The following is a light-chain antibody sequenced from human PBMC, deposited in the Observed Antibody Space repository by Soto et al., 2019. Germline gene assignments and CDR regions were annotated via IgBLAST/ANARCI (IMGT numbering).Light chain of an antibody. CDR3: QQYNDSTMT. Sequence: DIQITQSSSTLSAFVGDRVTTTCRASQNINSWLAWYQKKPGKDPKLLIHKASSLESGVPSRFSGSGSGTKFTLTIRRLQTEDSATYQCQQYNDSTMTFGQGTRLEIK. CDR1: QNINSW. V-gene: IGKV1-5*03. J-gene: IGKJ5*01. CDR2: KAS.